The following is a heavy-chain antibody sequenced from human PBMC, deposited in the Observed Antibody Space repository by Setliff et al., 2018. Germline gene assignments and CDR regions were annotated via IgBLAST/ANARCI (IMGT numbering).Heavy chain of an antibody. D-gene: IGHD3-10*01. CDR1: GLTFRTYA. CDR3: VTSTIIIYYFDF. V-gene: IGHV3-23*01. CDR2: TTGSGGDR. Sequence: GGSLRLSCAASGLTFRTYAMSWVRQAPGKGLEWVSSTTGSGGDRDYADSVKGRFTISRDNSKNTLYLQMNSLRAEDTAVYYCVTSTIIIYYFDFWVQGTPVTVSS. J-gene: IGHJ4*02.